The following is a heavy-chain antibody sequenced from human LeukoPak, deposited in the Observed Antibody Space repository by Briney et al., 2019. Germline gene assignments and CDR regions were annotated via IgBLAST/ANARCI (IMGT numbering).Heavy chain of an antibody. CDR3: ARGLYSSGWYVGRTPFDY. CDR2: IYSNGNT. D-gene: IGHD6-19*01. CDR1: GGSISSTGHY. Sequence: SETLSLTCSVSGGSISSTGHYWGWIRQSPEKGLDWIGSIYSNGNTYYNPSVKSRVTISVDTSKNQFSLKLSSVTAADTAVYYCARGLYSSGWYVGRTPFDYWGQGTLVTVSS. V-gene: IGHV4-39*07. J-gene: IGHJ4*02.